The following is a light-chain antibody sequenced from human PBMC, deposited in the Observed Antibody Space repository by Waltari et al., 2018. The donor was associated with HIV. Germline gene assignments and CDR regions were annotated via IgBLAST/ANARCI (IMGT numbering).Light chain of an antibody. CDR3: ATWDDSLSGVV. CDR2: RNN. V-gene: IGLV1-47*01. J-gene: IGLJ2*01. Sequence: QSVLTQPPSASGTPGQRVAISCSGSSSNIGSYYVYWYQQLPGTTPKHLIFRNNQRPSGVPDRFSVSNSGTSASLVISGLRSEDEADYYCATWDDSLSGVVFGGGTRLTVL. CDR1: SSNIGSYY.